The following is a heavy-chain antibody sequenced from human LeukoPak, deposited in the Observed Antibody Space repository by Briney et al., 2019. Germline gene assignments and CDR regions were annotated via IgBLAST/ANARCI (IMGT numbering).Heavy chain of an antibody. Sequence: ASVKVSCKASGYTFTSYGISWVRQATGQGLEWMGWMNPNSGNTGYAQKFQGRVTITRNTSISTAYMELSSLRSEDTAVYYCARGGVYYDFWSGYHDAFDIWGQGTMVTVSS. J-gene: IGHJ3*02. CDR2: MNPNSGNT. CDR1: GYTFTSYG. V-gene: IGHV1-8*03. CDR3: ARGGVYYDFWSGYHDAFDI. D-gene: IGHD3-3*01.